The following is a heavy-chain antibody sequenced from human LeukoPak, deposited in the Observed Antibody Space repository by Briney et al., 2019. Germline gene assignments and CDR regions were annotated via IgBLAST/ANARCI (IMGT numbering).Heavy chain of an antibody. CDR1: GFTFSSYG. Sequence: GGSLRLSCAASGFTFSSYGMHWVRQAPGKGLEWVAFIRYDGSNKYYADSVKGRFTISRDNSKNTLYLQMNSLRAEDTAVYYCAKGLGDHPLGPIDYWGQGTLVTVSS. CDR3: AKGLGDHPLGPIDY. CDR2: IRYDGSNK. J-gene: IGHJ4*02. V-gene: IGHV3-30*02. D-gene: IGHD3-3*01.